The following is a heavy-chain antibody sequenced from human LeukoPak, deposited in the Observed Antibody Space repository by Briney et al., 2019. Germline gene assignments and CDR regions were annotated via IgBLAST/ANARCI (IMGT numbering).Heavy chain of an antibody. CDR3: ASGSYRFPY. J-gene: IGHJ4*02. CDR1: GGSISSYY. D-gene: IGHD1-26*01. V-gene: IGHV4-34*01. CDR2: INHSGST. Sequence: PSETLSLTCTVSGGSISSYYWSWIRQPPGKELEWIREINHSGSTNYNPSLKSRVTISVDTSKNQFSLKLSSVTAADTAVYYCASGSYRFPYWGQGTLVTVSS.